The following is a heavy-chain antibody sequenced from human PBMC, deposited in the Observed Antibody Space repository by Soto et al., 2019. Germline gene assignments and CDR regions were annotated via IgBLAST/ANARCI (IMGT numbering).Heavy chain of an antibody. V-gene: IGHV4-59*12. J-gene: IGHJ6*02. CDR3: ARSAEVHHYQYGLDV. CDR2: VHNRGGT. Sequence: QVQLQESGPGLVKVSETLSLTCTVSGGSISGFFWTWIRPPPGKGLEWIGWVHNRGGTLSNASLRSRVPMSVDPSNNRLSLRLTSVTAADTALYYCARSAEVHHYQYGLDVWGQGTTVIVSS. CDR1: GGSISGFF.